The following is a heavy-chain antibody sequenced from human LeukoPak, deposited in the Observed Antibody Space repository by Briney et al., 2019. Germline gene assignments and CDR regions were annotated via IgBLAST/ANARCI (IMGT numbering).Heavy chain of an antibody. J-gene: IGHJ5*02. CDR1: GFTFSNAW. Sequence: GGSLRLSCAASGFTFSNAWMSWVRQAPGKGLEWVGRIKRKSDGETTDYAAPVKGRFTVSRDDSKDTLYLQMNSLRAEDTAVYYCAKGTVSQTAGNWFDPWGQGTLVTVSS. CDR3: AKGTVSQTAGNWFDP. D-gene: IGHD2-8*02. CDR2: IKRKSDGETT. V-gene: IGHV3-15*01.